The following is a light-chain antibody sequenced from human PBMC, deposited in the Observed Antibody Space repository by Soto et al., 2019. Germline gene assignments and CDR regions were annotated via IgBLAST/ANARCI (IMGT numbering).Light chain of an antibody. Sequence: EIVLTQSPGTLSSSPGERATLSCRVSQSISNSYLAWYQQKPGQAPRLLIYGASSRATGIPDRFSGSGSGTDFTLTISRLEPEDFAVYSCHHYGGSPPYTFGQGTKLEIK. CDR2: GAS. CDR3: HHYGGSPPYT. J-gene: IGKJ2*01. CDR1: QSISNSY. V-gene: IGKV3-20*01.